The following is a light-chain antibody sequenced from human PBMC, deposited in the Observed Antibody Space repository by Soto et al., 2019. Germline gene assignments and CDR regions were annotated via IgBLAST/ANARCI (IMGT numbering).Light chain of an antibody. CDR1: QDLTNY. CDR3: QQYNSYST. J-gene: IGKJ2*01. V-gene: IGKV1-5*01. CDR2: DAS. Sequence: DIQMTQSPTSLAASVGDRVTITCQASQDLTNYLNWYQQKPGEAPKLLIYDASSLESGVPSRFSGSGSGTEFTLTISSLQPDDFATYYCQQYNSYSTFGQGTKLEIK.